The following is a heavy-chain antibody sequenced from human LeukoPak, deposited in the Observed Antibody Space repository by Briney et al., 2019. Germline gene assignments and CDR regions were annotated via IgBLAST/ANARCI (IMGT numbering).Heavy chain of an antibody. Sequence: PGGSLRLSCAASGFTVSTNYMSWVRQAPGKGLECVSVIYSGGSTHYADSVKGRFTISTDNSKNTLYLQMNSLRAEDTAVYYCARGWYSSGWYYFDYWGQGTLVTVSS. CDR1: GFTVSTNY. CDR2: IYSGGST. CDR3: ARGWYSSGWYYFDY. J-gene: IGHJ4*02. D-gene: IGHD6-19*01. V-gene: IGHV3-53*01.